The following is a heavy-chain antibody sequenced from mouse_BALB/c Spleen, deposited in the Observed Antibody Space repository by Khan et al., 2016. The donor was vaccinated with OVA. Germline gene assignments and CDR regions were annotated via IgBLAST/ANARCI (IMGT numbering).Heavy chain of an antibody. CDR3: ARDLDYYAMDY. Sequence: VQLQQPGAELVKPGASVKLSCTASGFNIKDTYMHWVKQRPEQGLEWIGRIDPANGNTKYDPKFQGKATITADTSSNTAYLQLSSLTSEDTSVYYCARDLDYYAMDYWGQGTSVTVSA. V-gene: IGHV14-3*02. J-gene: IGHJ4*01. CDR2: IDPANGNT. CDR1: GFNIKDTY.